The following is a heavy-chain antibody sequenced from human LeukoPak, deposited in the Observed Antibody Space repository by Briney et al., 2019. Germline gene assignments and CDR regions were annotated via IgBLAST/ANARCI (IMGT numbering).Heavy chain of an antibody. CDR1: GGSISSYY. D-gene: IGHD2-2*01. CDR3: ARGRVLVPAAHYYYYYYMDV. J-gene: IGHJ6*03. Sequence: SETLSLTCTVSGGSISSYYWSWIRQPPGKGLEWIWEINHSGSTNYNPSLKSRVTISVDTSKNQFSLKLSSVTAADTAVYYCARGRVLVPAAHYYYYYYMDVWGKGTTVTVSS. V-gene: IGHV4-34*01. CDR2: INHSGST.